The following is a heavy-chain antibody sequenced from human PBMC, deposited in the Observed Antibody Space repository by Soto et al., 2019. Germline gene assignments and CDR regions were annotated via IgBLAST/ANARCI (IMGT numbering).Heavy chain of an antibody. CDR1: GASVNTGDYY. V-gene: IGHV4-30-4*01. CDR3: VGTGTTDDF. J-gene: IGHJ1*01. CDR2: IFYSGDT. D-gene: IGHD1-7*01. Sequence: VQLQGSGPGLVKPSQTLSLTCTVSGASVNTGDYYWSYIRQSPGKGLEWLGYIFYSGDTYYNPSLKSRATISLKTSRNQISMTLNSVTDADTAVSFCVGTGTTDDFWGQGTVVTVSS.